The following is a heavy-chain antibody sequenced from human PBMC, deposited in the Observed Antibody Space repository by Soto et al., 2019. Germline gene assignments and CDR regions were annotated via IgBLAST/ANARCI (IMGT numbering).Heavy chain of an antibody. J-gene: IGHJ4*02. D-gene: IGHD3-22*01. V-gene: IGHV4-30-2*01. CDR3: ARDSRSGYYLEY. CDR2: FYHSGGT. CDR1: GDSISSGGYS. Sequence: QLQLQESGSGLVKPSQTLSLTCDVSGDSISSGGYSWNWIRQPPGKGLEWIGYFYHSGGTDYNPSLKSRVTITVDSSNNQFSLKLNSVTAADTAVYYCARDSRSGYYLEYWGQGTLVTVSS.